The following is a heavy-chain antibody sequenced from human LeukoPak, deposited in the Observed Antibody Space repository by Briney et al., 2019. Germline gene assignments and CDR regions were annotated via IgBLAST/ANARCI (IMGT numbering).Heavy chain of an antibody. CDR2: ISSSSSYI. Sequence: PGGSLRLSCAASGFTFSSYSMNWVRQAPGKGLEWVSSISSSSSYIYYEDSVKGRFTISRDNAKNSLYLQMNSLRAEDTALYYCASVDYYGSGNYYNDVDYWGQGTLVTVSS. V-gene: IGHV3-21*01. CDR1: GFTFSSYS. J-gene: IGHJ4*02. D-gene: IGHD3-10*01. CDR3: ASVDYYGSGNYYNDVDY.